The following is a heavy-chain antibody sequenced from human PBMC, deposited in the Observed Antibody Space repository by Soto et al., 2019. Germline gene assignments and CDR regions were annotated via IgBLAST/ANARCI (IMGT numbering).Heavy chain of an antibody. CDR3: ARGRGATAPRYYYYGMDV. D-gene: IGHD1-26*01. CDR2: INPNSGGT. V-gene: IGHV1-2*04. Sequence: AAVKVSCKASGYTFTGYYMHWVRQAPGQGXEWMGWINPNSGGTNYAQKFQGWVTMTRDTSISTAYMELSRLRSDDTAVYYCARGRGATAPRYYYYGMDVWGQGTTVTVSS. J-gene: IGHJ6*02. CDR1: GYTFTGYY.